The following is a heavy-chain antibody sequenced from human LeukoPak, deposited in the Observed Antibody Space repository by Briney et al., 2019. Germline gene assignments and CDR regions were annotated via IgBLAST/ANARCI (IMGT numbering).Heavy chain of an antibody. D-gene: IGHD6-13*01. CDR2: ISSSSSYI. Sequence: GGSLRLSCAASGFTVSSNYMSWVRQAPGKGLEWVSSISSSSSYIYYADSVKGRFTISRDNAKNSLYLQMNSLRAEDTAVYYCARDQAAATPDYWGQGTLVTVSS. V-gene: IGHV3-21*01. J-gene: IGHJ4*02. CDR1: GFTVSSNY. CDR3: ARDQAAATPDY.